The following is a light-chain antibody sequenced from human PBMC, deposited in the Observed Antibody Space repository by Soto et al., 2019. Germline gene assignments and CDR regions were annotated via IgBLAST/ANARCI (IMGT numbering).Light chain of an antibody. CDR3: NSYTSSNTLV. CDR2: EVT. V-gene: IGLV2-14*01. Sequence: QSALTQPASVSGSPGQSITISCTGTSHDVGRYDYVSWYQQHPGKAPKIMIYEVTYRPSGVSNRFSASKSGNTASLTISGLHPEDEADYYCNSYTSSNTLVFGTGTKLTVL. CDR1: SHDVGRYDY. J-gene: IGLJ1*01.